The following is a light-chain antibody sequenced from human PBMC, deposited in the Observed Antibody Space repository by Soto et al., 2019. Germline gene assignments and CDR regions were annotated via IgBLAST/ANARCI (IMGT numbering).Light chain of an antibody. V-gene: IGLV1-44*01. CDR2: NNN. CDR3: AVWDDSLSGYV. CDR1: SSNIGSNT. J-gene: IGLJ1*01. Sequence: QSALTQPPSASGTPGQTVTISCSGSSSNIGSNTVSWYQQLPGTAPKLLIYNNNQRPSGVRDRFSGSRSGTSASLAISGLQSEDGADYYCAVWDDSLSGYVFGTGTKVTVL.